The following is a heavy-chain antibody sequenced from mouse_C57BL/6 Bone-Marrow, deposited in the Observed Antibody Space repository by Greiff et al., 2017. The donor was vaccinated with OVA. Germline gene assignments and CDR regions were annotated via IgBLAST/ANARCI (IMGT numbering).Heavy chain of an antibody. V-gene: IGHV1-81*01. J-gene: IGHJ4*01. CDR2: IYPRSGNT. D-gene: IGHD1-1*01. Sequence: VQLQQSGAELARPGASVKLSCKASGYTFTSYGISWVKQRTGQGLEWIGEIYPRSGNTYYNEKFKGKATLTADKSSSTAYMELRSLTSEDSAVYFCAIRGKLLRYCYAMDYWGQGTSVTVSS. CDR1: GYTFTSYG. CDR3: AIRGKLLRYCYAMDY.